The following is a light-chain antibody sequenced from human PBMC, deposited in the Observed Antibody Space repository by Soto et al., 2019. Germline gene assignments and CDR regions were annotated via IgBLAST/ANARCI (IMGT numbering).Light chain of an antibody. Sequence: QSALTQPPSASGSHGQSVPISFTGTSSDVGGYNYVSWYQQHPGKAPKLMIYEVSKRPSGVPDRFSGSKSGNTASLTVSGLQAEDEADYYCSSYAGSNNVVFGGGTELTVL. CDR3: SSYAGSNNVV. J-gene: IGLJ2*01. CDR2: EVS. CDR1: SSDVGGYNY. V-gene: IGLV2-8*01.